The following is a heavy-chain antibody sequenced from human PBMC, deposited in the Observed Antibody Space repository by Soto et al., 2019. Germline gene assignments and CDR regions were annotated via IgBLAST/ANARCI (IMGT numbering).Heavy chain of an antibody. CDR2: IIPIFGTA. CDR3: ARDGRGKQYKDAFDI. CDR1: GGTFSSYA. D-gene: IGHD1-20*01. J-gene: IGHJ3*02. V-gene: IGHV1-69*13. Sequence: SVKVSCKASGGTFSSYAISWVRQAPGQGLEWMGGIIPIFGTANYAQKFQGRVTITADESTSTAYMELSSLRSEDTAVYYCARDGRGKQYKDAFDIWGQGTMVTVSS.